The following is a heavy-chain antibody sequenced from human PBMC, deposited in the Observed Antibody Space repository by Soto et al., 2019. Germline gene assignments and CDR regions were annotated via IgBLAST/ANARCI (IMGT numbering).Heavy chain of an antibody. J-gene: IGHJ3*01. D-gene: IGHD2-15*01. CDR3: VRKKNSCSGGTCYNDSFDF. CDR2: IYWDDAE. CDR1: GFSLSTSGVG. Sequence: QITLKESGPTLVKPTQTLTLTCTFSGFSLSTSGVGVGWIRQPPGKALEWLALIYWDDAERYRASLKSRLTITKDTSKNQVVLTMTNMDPVDPGTYYCVRKKNSCSGGTCYNDSFDFWGQGTMVTVSS. V-gene: IGHV2-5*04.